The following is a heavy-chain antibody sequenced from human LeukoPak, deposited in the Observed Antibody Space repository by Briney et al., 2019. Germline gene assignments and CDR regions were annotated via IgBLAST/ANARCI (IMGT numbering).Heavy chain of an antibody. CDR2: INHSGST. V-gene: IGHV4-34*01. D-gene: IGHD2-15*01. CDR1: GGSFSGYY. Sequence: SETLSLTCAVYGGSFSGYYWSWIRQPPGKGLEWIGEINHSGSTNYNPSLKSRDTISVDTSKNQFSLKLSSVTAADTAVYYCAGRRRTALGYCSGGSCYTGFDPWGQGTLVTVSS. CDR3: AGRRRTALGYCSGGSCYTGFDP. J-gene: IGHJ5*02.